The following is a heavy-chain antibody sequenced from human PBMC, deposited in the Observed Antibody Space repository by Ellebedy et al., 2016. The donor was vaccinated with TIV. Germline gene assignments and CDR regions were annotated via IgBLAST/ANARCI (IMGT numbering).Heavy chain of an antibody. D-gene: IGHD4-17*01. CDR3: TTQGWEMTTVTTVDY. V-gene: IGHV3-49*03. CDR2: IRSKAYGGTT. CDR1: GFTFGDYA. Sequence: GESLKISXTASGFTFGDYAMSWFRQAPGKGLEWVGFIRSKAYGGTTEYAASVKGRFTISRDDSKSIAYLQMNSLKTEDTAVYYCTTQGWEMTTVTTVDYWGQGTLVTVSS. J-gene: IGHJ4*02.